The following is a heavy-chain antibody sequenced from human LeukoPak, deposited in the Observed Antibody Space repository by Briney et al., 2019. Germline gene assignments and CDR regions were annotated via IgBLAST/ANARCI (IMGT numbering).Heavy chain of an antibody. CDR3: ARDPLTQNTENYARGGYFDY. V-gene: IGHV4-38-2*02. CDR2: VYQSEST. Sequence: SETLSLTCTVSGYSISSGYYRAWIRQPPGKGLEWIASVYQSESTYYNPSLKRRVTTSLDTSNNQFSLKLSSVTAADTAVYYCARDPLTQNTENYARGGYFDYWGQGTLVTVSS. CDR1: GYSISSGYY. J-gene: IGHJ4*02. D-gene: IGHD1-7*01.